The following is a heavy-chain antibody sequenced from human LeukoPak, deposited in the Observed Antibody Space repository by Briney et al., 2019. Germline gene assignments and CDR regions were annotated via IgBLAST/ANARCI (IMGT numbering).Heavy chain of an antibody. D-gene: IGHD1-26*01. Sequence: GAPVKVSCKASGYTFTSYAMHWVRQAPGQGLEWMGWINPNSGGANYAQKFQGRVTMTRDTSISTAYMELSRLRSDDTAVYYCARVRWELLPRWDFDYWGQGTLVTVSS. J-gene: IGHJ4*02. V-gene: IGHV1-2*02. CDR1: GYTFTSYA. CDR3: ARVRWELLPRWDFDY. CDR2: INPNSGGA.